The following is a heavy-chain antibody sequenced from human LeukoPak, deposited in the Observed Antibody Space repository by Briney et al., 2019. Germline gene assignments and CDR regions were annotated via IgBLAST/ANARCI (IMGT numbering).Heavy chain of an antibody. CDR2: IWYDGIKK. CDR1: GFAFSSYA. D-gene: IGHD3-3*02. CDR3: ARGRLEFTENWFGS. V-gene: IGHV3-33*01. J-gene: IGHJ5*01. Sequence: GRSLRLSCAASGFAFSSYAMHWVRQAPGKGLEWVAVIWYDGIKKYHADSVKGRFTISRDNSKNTLTLQMNSLRAEDTAVYYCARGRLEFTENWFGSWAQGTLVTVP.